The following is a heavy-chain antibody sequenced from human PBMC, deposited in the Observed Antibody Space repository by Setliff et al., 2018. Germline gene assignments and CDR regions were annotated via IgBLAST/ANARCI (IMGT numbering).Heavy chain of an antibody. CDR2: IFYDRST. V-gene: IGHV4-39*07. CDR1: GDSITNMSFY. J-gene: IGHJ2*01. Sequence: SETLSLTCTVSGDSITNMSFYWGWIRQPPGKGPDWIGSIFYDRSTYHNPPLKSRVTISIDTSNNQFSLSLRSVTAADTALYYCARNPSSFQYAFDVWGRGTLVTVSS. D-gene: IGHD2-8*01. CDR3: ARNPSSFQYAFDV.